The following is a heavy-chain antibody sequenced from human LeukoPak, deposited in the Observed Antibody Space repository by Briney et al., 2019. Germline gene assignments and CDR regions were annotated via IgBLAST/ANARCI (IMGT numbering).Heavy chain of an antibody. D-gene: IGHD2-2*03. V-gene: IGHV1-2*02. Sequence: ASVKVSCKASGYTFIDYSPHWVRQAPGQGLQWMGWISPNGGGTNYAQEFQGRVTMTRDTSINTAYMELSGLRSDDTAVYYCARKINYRGYLYWGQGTLVIVSS. J-gene: IGHJ1*01. CDR1: GYTFIDYS. CDR2: ISPNGGGT. CDR3: ARKINYRGYLY.